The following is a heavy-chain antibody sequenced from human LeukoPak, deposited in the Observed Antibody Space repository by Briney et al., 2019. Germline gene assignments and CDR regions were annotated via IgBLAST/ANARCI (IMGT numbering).Heavy chain of an antibody. CDR1: GTTFNDYG. J-gene: IGHJ4*02. CDR2: INWDGDIT. V-gene: IGHV3-20*04. D-gene: IGHD6-13*01. Sequence: GGSLRFSCAAPGTTFNDYGMSWVRQVPGKGLGWVCAINWDGDITGYADSVKGRFTISRDNAKNSLYLQMNSLRAEDTALYYCARSGPTYSSSWYTAGYWGQGTLVTVSS. CDR3: ARSGPTYSSSWYTAGY.